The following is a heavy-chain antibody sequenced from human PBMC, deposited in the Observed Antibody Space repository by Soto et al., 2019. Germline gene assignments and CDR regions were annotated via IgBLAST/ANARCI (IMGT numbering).Heavy chain of an antibody. CDR1: GFTFSSYA. J-gene: IGHJ4*02. D-gene: IGHD3-9*01. CDR3: ARESELRYFDWSQDY. Sequence: PGGSLRLSCAASGFTFSSYAMHWVRQAPGKGLEWVAVISYDGSNKYYADSVKGRFTISRDNSKNTLYLQMNSLRAEDTAVYYCARESELRYFDWSQDYWGQGTLVTVSS. CDR2: ISYDGSNK. V-gene: IGHV3-30-3*01.